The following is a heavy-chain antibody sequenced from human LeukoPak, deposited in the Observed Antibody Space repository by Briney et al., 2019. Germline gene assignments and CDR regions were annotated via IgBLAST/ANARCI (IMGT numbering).Heavy chain of an antibody. CDR3: AKGRYSSSWYLGQYYFDY. Sequence: AGSLRLSSPASTSTFISYAISWVRQAPGEVLEWDSGTRGSGGSTYYADSVKGRFTISRNNSKNTLYLQMNSLRGEDTAVYYCAKGRYSSSWYLGQYYFDYWGQGTLVTVSS. CDR2: TRGSGGST. J-gene: IGHJ4*02. CDR1: TSTFISYA. V-gene: IGHV3-23*01. D-gene: IGHD6-13*01.